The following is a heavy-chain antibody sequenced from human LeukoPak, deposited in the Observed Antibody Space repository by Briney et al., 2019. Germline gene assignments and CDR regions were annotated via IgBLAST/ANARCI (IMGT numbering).Heavy chain of an antibody. CDR3: AKQRADSSGYRVLDY. Sequence: PGGSLRLSCAASGFTFSSYAMHWVRQAPGKGLEWVAVISYDGSNKYYADSVKGRFTISRDNSKNTLYLQMNSLRAEDTAVYYCAKQRADSSGYRVLDYWGQGTLVTVSS. CDR1: GFTFSSYA. V-gene: IGHV3-30-3*02. D-gene: IGHD3-22*01. CDR2: ISYDGSNK. J-gene: IGHJ4*02.